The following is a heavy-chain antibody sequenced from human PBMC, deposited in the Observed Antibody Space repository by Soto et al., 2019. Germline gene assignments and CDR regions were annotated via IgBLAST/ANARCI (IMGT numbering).Heavy chain of an antibody. CDR2: INHSGST. Sequence: SETLSLTCAVYGGSFSGYYWSWIRQPPGKGLEWIGEINHSGSTNYNPSLKSRVTISVDTSKNQFSLKLSSVTAADTAVYYCARIEYHFDYWGQGTLVTVSS. V-gene: IGHV4-34*01. CDR1: GGSFSGYY. CDR3: ARIEYHFDY. D-gene: IGHD6-6*01. J-gene: IGHJ4*02.